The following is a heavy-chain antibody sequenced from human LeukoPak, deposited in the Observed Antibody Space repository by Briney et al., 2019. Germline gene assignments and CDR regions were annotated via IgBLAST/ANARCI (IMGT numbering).Heavy chain of an antibody. CDR2: ISDSGAYT. J-gene: IGHJ4*02. V-gene: IGHV3-23*01. Sequence: PGGPLRLSCAASGFTFTKYGMSWVRQAPGKGLEWISTISDSGAYTYYADFVKGRFTVSRDNSKNMVFLEVNSLRADDTATYFCAKGRILWFGEQSDFDYWGQGTLVTVSS. D-gene: IGHD3-10*01. CDR1: GFTFTKYG. CDR3: AKGRILWFGEQSDFDY.